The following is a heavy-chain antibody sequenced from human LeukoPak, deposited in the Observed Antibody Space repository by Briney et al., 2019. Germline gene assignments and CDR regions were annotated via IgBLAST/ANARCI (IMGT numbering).Heavy chain of an antibody. Sequence: GGSLRLSCAASGFTFSDYYMSWIRQAPGKGLEWVSYISSNSSYTNYADSVKGRFTISRDNAKNSLYLQMNSLRAKDTAVYYCASRGYSYGPPDYWGQGTLVTVSS. CDR3: ASRGYSYGPPDY. V-gene: IGHV3-11*06. J-gene: IGHJ4*02. CDR2: ISSNSSYT. D-gene: IGHD5-18*01. CDR1: GFTFSDYY.